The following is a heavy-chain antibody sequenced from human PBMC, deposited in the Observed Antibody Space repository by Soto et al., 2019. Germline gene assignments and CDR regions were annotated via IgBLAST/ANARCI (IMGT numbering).Heavy chain of an antibody. V-gene: IGHV1-2*02. J-gene: IGHJ6*02. Sequence: ASVKVSWKASGYTFTGYYIHWVRQAPGQRLEWMGYINPNSGGPNYAQKFQGRVTMTRDTSISTAYMELSRLRSDDTAVYFCARDYWSGDRYYYGMDVWGQGTTVTVSS. CDR1: GYTFTGYY. CDR2: INPNSGGP. D-gene: IGHD3-3*01. CDR3: ARDYWSGDRYYYGMDV.